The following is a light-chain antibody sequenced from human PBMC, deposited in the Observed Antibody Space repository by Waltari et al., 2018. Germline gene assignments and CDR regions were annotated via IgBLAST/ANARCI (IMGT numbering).Light chain of an antibody. CDR2: KAS. CDR3: QQYDRYPYT. CDR1: QRISRW. Sequence: DIQMTQSPSTLSASVGDRVPIPCRASQRISRWLAWYQQKPGKAPKLLIYKASSLESGVPSRFSGNGSGTEFTLTISNLQPDDFAIYYCQQYDRYPYTFGQGTKLEIK. V-gene: IGKV1-5*03. J-gene: IGKJ2*01.